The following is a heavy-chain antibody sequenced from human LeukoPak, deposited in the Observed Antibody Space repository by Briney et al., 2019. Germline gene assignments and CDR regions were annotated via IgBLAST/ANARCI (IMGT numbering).Heavy chain of an antibody. CDR1: GFTFSSYS. Sequence: PGGSLRLSCAASGFTFSSYSMNWVRQAPGKGLEWVSSISSSSSYIYYADSVKGRFTISRDNAKNSLYLQMNSLRSEDTAVYYCASHCSSTSCYGIDYWGQGTLVTVSS. CDR3: ASHCSSTSCYGIDY. D-gene: IGHD2-2*01. V-gene: IGHV3-21*04. CDR2: ISSSSSYI. J-gene: IGHJ4*02.